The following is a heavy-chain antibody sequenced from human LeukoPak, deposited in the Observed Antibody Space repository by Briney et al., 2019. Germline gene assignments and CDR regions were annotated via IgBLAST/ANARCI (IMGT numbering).Heavy chain of an antibody. CDR1: GGSISSGGCY. J-gene: IGHJ4*02. V-gene: IGHV4-31*03. CDR3: AGSSYYYDSGGYYFEY. CDR2: IYYSGST. D-gene: IGHD3-22*01. Sequence: PSQTLSLTCTVSGGSISSGGCYWSWIRQHPGKGLEWIGYIYYSGSTYYTPSLKSRVTISVDTSKNQFSLKLSSVTAADTAVYYCAGSSYYYDSGGYYFEYWGQGTLVTVSS.